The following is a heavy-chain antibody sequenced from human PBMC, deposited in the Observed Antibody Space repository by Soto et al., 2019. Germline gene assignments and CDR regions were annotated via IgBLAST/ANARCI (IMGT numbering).Heavy chain of an antibody. CDR3: ARHSYYDILTGYYNYYYYYMDV. CDR1: GYSFTSYW. D-gene: IGHD3-9*01. V-gene: IGHV5-51*01. Sequence: EVQLVQSGAEVKKPGESMKISCKGSGYSFTSYWICWVRQLPGKGLEWMGIIYPGDSDTRYSPSFQGQVTISADKSISTAYLQWSSLKASDTAMYYCARHSYYDILTGYYNYYYYYMDVWGKGTTVTVSS. J-gene: IGHJ6*03. CDR2: IYPGDSDT.